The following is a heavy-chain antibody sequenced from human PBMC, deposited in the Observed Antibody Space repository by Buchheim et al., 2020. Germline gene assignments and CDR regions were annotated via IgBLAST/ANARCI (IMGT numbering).Heavy chain of an antibody. D-gene: IGHD1-14*01. CDR3: ARDPVPVSGTSLDY. Sequence: QVQLVQSGAEVRKSGASVKVSCKTSGLTFSDDYMNWVRQAPGQGLEWMGWIYLGAGVVQYSKKFQGRITLTRDRSISKAYMELNRLTSDDAAVYYCARDPVPVSGTSLDYWGQGT. V-gene: IGHV1-2*02. CDR1: GLTFSDDY. J-gene: IGHJ4*02. CDR2: IYLGAGVV.